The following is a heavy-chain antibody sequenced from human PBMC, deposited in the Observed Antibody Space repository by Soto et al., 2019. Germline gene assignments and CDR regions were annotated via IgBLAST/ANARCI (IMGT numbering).Heavy chain of an antibody. CDR1: GGSFSGYY. J-gene: IGHJ4*02. CDR2: INHSGST. Sequence: PSETLSLTCAVYGGSFSGYYWSWIRQPPGKGLEWIGEINHSGSTNYNPSLKSRVTISVDTSKNQFSLKLSSVTAADTAVYYCARRILAYCGGDCYSAYSYWGQGTLVTVSS. V-gene: IGHV4-34*01. CDR3: ARRILAYCGGDCYSAYSY. D-gene: IGHD2-21*02.